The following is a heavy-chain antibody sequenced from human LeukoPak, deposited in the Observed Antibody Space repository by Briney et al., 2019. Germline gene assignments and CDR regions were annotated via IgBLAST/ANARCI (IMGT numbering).Heavy chain of an antibody. CDR2: IIPIFGTA. CDR3: ARDFADIVVVPDAIADYYYGMDV. V-gene: IGHV1-69*13. D-gene: IGHD2-2*02. J-gene: IGHJ6*02. Sequence: ASVKVSCKASGGTFSSYAISWVRQAPGQGLEWMVGIIPIFGTANYAQKFQGRVTITADESTSTAYLELRRLRSEDRAVYYCARDFADIVVVPDAIADYYYGMDVWGQGTTVTVSS. CDR1: GGTFSSYA.